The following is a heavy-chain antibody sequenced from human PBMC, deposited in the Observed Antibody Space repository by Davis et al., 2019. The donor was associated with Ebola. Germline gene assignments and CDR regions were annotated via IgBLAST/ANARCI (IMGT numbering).Heavy chain of an antibody. CDR3: ARAHRYSGFEYYYGMDV. J-gene: IGHJ6*02. CDR1: GDSVSSNSAA. V-gene: IGHV6-1*01. D-gene: IGHD5-12*01. Sequence: PSDTLSLTCAISGDSVSSNSAAWNWIRQSPSRGLEWLGRTYYRSKWYNDYAVSVKSRITINPDTSKNQFSLQLNSVTPEDTAVYYCARAHRYSGFEYYYGMDVWGQGTTVTVSS. CDR2: TYYRSKWYN.